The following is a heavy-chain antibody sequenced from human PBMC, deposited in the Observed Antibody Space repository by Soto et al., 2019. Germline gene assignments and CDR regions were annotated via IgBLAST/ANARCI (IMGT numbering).Heavy chain of an antibody. Sequence: EVQLLESVGGLVQPGGSLRLSCAASGFTFSGYWMTWVRQAPGKGLEGVANISPDGSEEYYVDSVKGRFTISRDNAKNSVYLQMNSLRGEDTALYYCTRDLNHDTGPWGQGTQVTVSS. V-gene: IGHV3-7*04. J-gene: IGHJ5*02. D-gene: IGHD2-8*02. CDR2: ISPDGSEE. CDR3: TRDLNHDTGP. CDR1: GFTFSGYW.